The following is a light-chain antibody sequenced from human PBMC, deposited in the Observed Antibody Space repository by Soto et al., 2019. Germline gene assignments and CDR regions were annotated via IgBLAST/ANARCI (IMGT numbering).Light chain of an antibody. J-gene: IGLJ1*01. Sequence: QSALTQPASVSGSPGQSITISCTGTSSDVGGYNYVSWYQQHPGKAPKLMIYDVSNRPSGVSNRFSGSKSGNTASLTISGLQPEDEADYYCSSYTRSVYGFGTGTKLTVL. CDR1: SSDVGGYNY. V-gene: IGLV2-14*01. CDR2: DVS. CDR3: SSYTRSVYG.